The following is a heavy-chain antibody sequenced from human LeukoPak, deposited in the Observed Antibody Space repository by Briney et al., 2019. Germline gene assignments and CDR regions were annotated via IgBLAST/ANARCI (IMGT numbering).Heavy chain of an antibody. CDR2: IYYSGST. CDR1: GGSISSYY. Sequence: SETLSLTCTVSGGSISSYYWSWIRQPPGKGLEWIGYIYYSGSTNYNPSLKSRVTISVDTSKNQFSLKLSSVTAADTAVYYCARLRYCTNGVCPWGQGTLVTVSS. V-gene: IGHV4-59*01. D-gene: IGHD2-8*01. CDR3: ARLRYCTNGVCP. J-gene: IGHJ5*02.